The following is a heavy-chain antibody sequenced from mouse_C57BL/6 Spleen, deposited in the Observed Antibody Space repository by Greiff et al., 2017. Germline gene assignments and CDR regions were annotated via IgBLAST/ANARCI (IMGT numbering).Heavy chain of an antibody. Sequence: EVQGVESGGDLVKPGGSLKLSCAASGFTFSSYGMSWVRQTPDKRLEWVATISSGGSYTYYPDSVKGRFTISRDNAKNSLYLQMSSLKSEDTAMYYCARNDGYYSPFDYWGQGTTLTVSS. CDR2: ISSGGSYT. CDR1: GFTFSSYG. D-gene: IGHD2-3*01. J-gene: IGHJ2*01. V-gene: IGHV5-6*01. CDR3: ARNDGYYSPFDY.